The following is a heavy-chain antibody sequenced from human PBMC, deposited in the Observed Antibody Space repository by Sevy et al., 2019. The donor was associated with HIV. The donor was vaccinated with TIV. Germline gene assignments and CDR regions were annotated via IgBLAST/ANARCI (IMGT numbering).Heavy chain of an antibody. J-gene: IGHJ4*02. Sequence: ASVKVSCKASGYTFTGYYMHWVRQAPGQGLEWMGWINPKSGGTNYALKFQGRVTMTRDTSISTAYMELCRLRSDDTAVYDCARDGRDYDSSGYYLTSDYWGQGTLVTVSS. D-gene: IGHD3-22*01. CDR3: ARDGRDYDSSGYYLTSDY. CDR1: GYTFTGYY. V-gene: IGHV1-2*02. CDR2: INPKSGGT.